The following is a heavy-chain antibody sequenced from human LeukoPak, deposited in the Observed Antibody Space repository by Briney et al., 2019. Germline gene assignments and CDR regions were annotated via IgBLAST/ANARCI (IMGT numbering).Heavy chain of an antibody. J-gene: IGHJ3*02. CDR2: INDIGTHI. CDR3: AKNLYMPAPDTGPTYDGFDI. Sequence: GGSLRLSCAASGFTFISYSMNWVRQAPGKGLEWVSSINDIGTHIFYADSVEGRFAISRDNARNSLYLRMSSLRAEDTAVYYCAKNLYMPAPDTGPTYDGFDIWGQGTMVTVS. V-gene: IGHV3-21*01. CDR1: GFTFISYS. D-gene: IGHD6-13*01.